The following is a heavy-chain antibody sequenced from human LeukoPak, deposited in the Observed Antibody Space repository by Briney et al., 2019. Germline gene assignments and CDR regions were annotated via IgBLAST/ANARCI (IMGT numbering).Heavy chain of an antibody. CDR1: GFTFSSYS. V-gene: IGHV3-48*04. J-gene: IGHJ4*02. Sequence: PGGSLRLSCAASGFTFSSYSMNWVRQAPGKGLEWVSYISSSSSTIYYADSVKGRFTISRDNAKNSLYLQMNSLRAEDTAVYYCARDPGVSGTDYWGQGTLVTVSS. CDR2: ISSSSSTI. CDR3: ARDPGVSGTDY. D-gene: IGHD3-10*01.